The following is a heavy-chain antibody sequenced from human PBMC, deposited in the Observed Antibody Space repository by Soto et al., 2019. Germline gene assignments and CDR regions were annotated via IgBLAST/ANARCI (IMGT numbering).Heavy chain of an antibody. J-gene: IGHJ6*02. CDR3: ARDLDYGSGSYYLGGMDV. Sequence: ASVKVSCRASGYTFTSYYMHWVREAPGQGLEWMGIINPSGGSTSYAQKFQGRVTMTRDTSTSTVYMELSSLRSEDTAVYYCARDLDYGSGSYYLGGMDVWGQGTTVTVSS. V-gene: IGHV1-46*01. D-gene: IGHD3-10*01. CDR2: INPSGGST. CDR1: GYTFTSYY.